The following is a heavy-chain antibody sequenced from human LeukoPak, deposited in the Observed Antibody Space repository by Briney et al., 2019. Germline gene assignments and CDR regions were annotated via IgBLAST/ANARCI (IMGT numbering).Heavy chain of an antibody. CDR3: ARLIVVGVAAYSDH. Sequence: SETLSLTCTVSGGSISSSSYYWGWIRQPPGKGLEWIGSIYYSGSTYYNPSLKSRVTISVDTSKDQFSLKLSSVTAADTAVYYCARLIVVGVAAYSDHWGQGTLVTVSS. D-gene: IGHD2-15*01. J-gene: IGHJ4*02. CDR1: GGSISSSSYY. V-gene: IGHV4-39*01. CDR2: IYYSGST.